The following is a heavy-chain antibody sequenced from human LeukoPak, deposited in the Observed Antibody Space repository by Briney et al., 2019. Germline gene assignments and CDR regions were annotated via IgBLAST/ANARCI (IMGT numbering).Heavy chain of an antibody. D-gene: IGHD6-19*01. J-gene: IGHJ3*02. CDR1: GDTFSRYA. Sequence: ASVKVSCKASGDTFSRYAISWVRQAPGQGLEWMGGIIPIFGTANYAQKFQGRVTITADESTSTAYMELSSLRSEDTAVYYCARDRKRYSSGWYGAFDIWGQGTMVTVSS. CDR2: IIPIFGTA. V-gene: IGHV1-69*13. CDR3: ARDRKRYSSGWYGAFDI.